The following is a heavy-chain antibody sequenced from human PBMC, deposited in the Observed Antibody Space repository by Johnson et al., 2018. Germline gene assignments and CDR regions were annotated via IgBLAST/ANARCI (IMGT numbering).Heavy chain of an antibody. CDR1: GFTFSSYS. J-gene: IGHJ6*03. CDR2: ISSRSSYI. Sequence: VQLVESGGGLVKPGGSXRLSCSASGFTFSSYSMNWVRPAPGKGLEWVSSISSRSSYIYYAESVKGRFTISRDNAKNSLYLQMNSRRAEDTAVYYCARGGSTLFYYFYYMDVWGKGTSVTVSS. V-gene: IGHV3-21*01. CDR3: ARGGSTLFYYFYYMDV. D-gene: IGHD6-13*01.